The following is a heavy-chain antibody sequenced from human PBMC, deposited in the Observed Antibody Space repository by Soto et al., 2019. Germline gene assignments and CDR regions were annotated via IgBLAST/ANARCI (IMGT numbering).Heavy chain of an antibody. CDR2: IYYSGST. CDR3: ARSVFP. V-gene: IGHV4-59*06. Sequence: SETLSLTCTVSGGSISSYYWSWIRQPPGKGLEWIGYIYYSGSTYYNPSFKSRVTISVDTSKNQFSLKLSSLTAADTAVYYCARSVFPWGQGTLVTVSS. CDR1: GGSISSYY. J-gene: IGHJ5*02.